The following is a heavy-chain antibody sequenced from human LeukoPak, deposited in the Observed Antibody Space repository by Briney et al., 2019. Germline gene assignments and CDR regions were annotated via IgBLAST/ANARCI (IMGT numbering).Heavy chain of an antibody. CDR2: ISGSGGST. Sequence: GGSLRLSCAASGFTFSSYAMSWVRQAPGKGLEWVSAISGSGGSTYYADSVKGRFTISRDNSKNTLYLQMNSLRAEDTAVYYCAKDVSITMVRGATDLGYWGQGTLVTVSS. V-gene: IGHV3-23*01. D-gene: IGHD3-10*01. J-gene: IGHJ4*02. CDR3: AKDVSITMVRGATDLGY. CDR1: GFTFSSYA.